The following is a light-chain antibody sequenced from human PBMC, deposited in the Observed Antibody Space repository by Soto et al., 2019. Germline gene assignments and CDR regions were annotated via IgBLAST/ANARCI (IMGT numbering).Light chain of an antibody. Sequence: DVQVTQSPSSLSASVGDRVTITCQANQDIRNYLNWYQHKAGQAPQLLIYDASSLETGVPSRFRRSGSGTHFTLTIASLQPEDTATYYCQQYDTLPPGYTFGQGTKLQI. CDR3: QQYDTLPPGYT. CDR1: QDIRNY. V-gene: IGKV1-33*01. CDR2: DAS. J-gene: IGKJ2*01.